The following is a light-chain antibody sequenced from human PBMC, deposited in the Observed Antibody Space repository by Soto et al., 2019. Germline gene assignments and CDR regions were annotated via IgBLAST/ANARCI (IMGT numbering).Light chain of an antibody. CDR1: TSDVGSHNF. J-gene: IGLJ3*02. V-gene: IGLV2-14*01. CDR3: SSFTNSILV. Sequence: QSALTQPASVSGSPGQSITISCTGTTSDVGSHNFVSWYQQLPGKAPKLLIYAVTNRPSGTSNRFSGSKSGNTASLTISGLQAEDEADYYCSSFTNSILVFGGGTKLTVL. CDR2: AVT.